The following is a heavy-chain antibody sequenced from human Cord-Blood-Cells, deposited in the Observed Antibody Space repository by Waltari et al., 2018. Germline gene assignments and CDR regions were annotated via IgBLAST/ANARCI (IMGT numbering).Heavy chain of an antibody. D-gene: IGHD3-9*01. J-gene: IGHJ5*02. CDR2: IYYSGRT. CDR3: ATRDVGYDILTGYYKNWFDP. V-gene: IGHV4-39*01. Sequence: LQLQESGPGLVKHSETLSRPCTVAGGSISSSSYYWGWIRQPPGTGLECIGSIYYSGRTYYNPSLKSRVNISVDTSKNQFSLKLGSVTAADTAVYYCATRDVGYDILTGYYKNWFDPWGQGTLVTVSS. CDR1: GGSISSSSYY.